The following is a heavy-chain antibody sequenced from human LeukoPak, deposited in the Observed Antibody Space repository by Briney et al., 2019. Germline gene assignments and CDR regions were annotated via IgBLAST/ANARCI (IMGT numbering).Heavy chain of an antibody. CDR2: ISAYNGNT. D-gene: IGHD3-10*01. CDR3: ARGLFDYYGSGSYYNYFDY. CDR1: GYTFTSYG. Sequence: ASVKVSCKASGYTFTSYGISWVRQAPGQGLEWMGWISAYNGNTNYAQKLQGRVTMTTGTSTSTAYMELRSLRSDDTAVCYRARGLFDYYGSGSYYNYFDYWGQGTLVTVSS. V-gene: IGHV1-18*01. J-gene: IGHJ4*02.